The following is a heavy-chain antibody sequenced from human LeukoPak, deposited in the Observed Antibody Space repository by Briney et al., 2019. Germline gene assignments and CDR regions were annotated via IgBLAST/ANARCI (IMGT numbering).Heavy chain of an antibody. CDR2: INPNSGGT. CDR1: GYTFTGYY. J-gene: IGHJ4*02. CDR3: ARDGGYCSSTSCYSPRWYY. V-gene: IGHV1-2*02. Sequence: ASVKLSCKASGYTFTGYYMHWVRQAPGQGLEWMGWINPNSGGTNYAQKFQGRVTLTRDTSIGTAYMEPSRLRSDDTAVYYCARDGGYCSSTSCYSPRWYYWGQGTLVTVSS. D-gene: IGHD2-2*01.